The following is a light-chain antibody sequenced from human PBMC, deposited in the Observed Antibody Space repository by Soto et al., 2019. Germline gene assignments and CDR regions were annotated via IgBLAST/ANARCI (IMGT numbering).Light chain of an antibody. CDR3: KHRRVWPVS. CDR1: HSVTTH. CDR2: DAY. V-gene: IGKV3-11*01. Sequence: EIVLTQSPDTLSLSPGERATLSCWASHSVTTHLAWFHQRPGQTPRLLIYDAYTRAPGIPARFSGRGSGTDFTLTITSLEPEDFAVYYCKHRRVWPVSFGQGTRLEIK. J-gene: IGKJ5*01.